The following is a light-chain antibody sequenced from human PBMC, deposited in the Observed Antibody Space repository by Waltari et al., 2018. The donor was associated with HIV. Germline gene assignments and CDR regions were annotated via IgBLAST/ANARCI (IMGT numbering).Light chain of an antibody. CDR3: QQYGSSPMYT. CDR2: GAS. J-gene: IGKJ2*01. Sequence: ELVLTQSPGTLSLSPGERATLSCRASQTVSSSYLAWYQQKPGQAPRLLIYGASSRATGIPDRFSGSGSGTDFTLTISRLEPEDSAVYYCQQYGSSPMYTFGQGTKVEIK. V-gene: IGKV3-20*01. CDR1: QTVSSSY.